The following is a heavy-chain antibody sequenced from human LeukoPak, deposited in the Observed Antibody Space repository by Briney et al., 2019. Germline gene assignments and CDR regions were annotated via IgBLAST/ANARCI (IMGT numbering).Heavy chain of an antibody. CDR3: ARETNYYGSGSYQYQGFFDY. V-gene: IGHV4-4*07. J-gene: IGHJ4*02. Sequence: SETLSLTCTVSGGSINSYYWSWVRQPAGKGLEWIGRIYTSGSTNYNPSLKSRVTMSVDTSKKQFSLKLSSVTAADTAVYYCARETNYYGSGSYQYQGFFDYWGQGTLDSVPP. D-gene: IGHD3-10*01. CDR1: GGSINSYY. CDR2: IYTSGST.